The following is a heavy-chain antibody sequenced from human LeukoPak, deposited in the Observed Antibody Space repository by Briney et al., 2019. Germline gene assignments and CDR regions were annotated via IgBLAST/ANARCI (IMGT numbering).Heavy chain of an antibody. CDR1: GFTFSSYG. Sequence: GGSLRLSCAASGFTFSSYGMHWVRHAPGKGLEWVAVISYDGSNKYYADSVKGRFTISRDNSKNTLYLQMNSLRAEDTAVYYCAKDGEQWLVQGYFDYWGQGTLVTVSS. D-gene: IGHD6-19*01. J-gene: IGHJ4*02. CDR3: AKDGEQWLVQGYFDY. V-gene: IGHV3-30*18. CDR2: ISYDGSNK.